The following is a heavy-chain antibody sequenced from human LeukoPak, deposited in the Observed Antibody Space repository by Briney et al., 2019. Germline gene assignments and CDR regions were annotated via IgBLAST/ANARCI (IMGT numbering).Heavy chain of an antibody. V-gene: IGHV3-30*18. CDR3: AKHPGDFTGIVNYYYMDV. CDR1: GFTFRSYG. Sequence: GGSVRLSCAGSGFTFRSYGMHWVRQAPGKGLEWVAIISYDGSNKYSADSVKGRFTISRDNSQNILFLQMNSLRPEDTAIYYCAKHPGDFTGIVNYYYMDVWGKGTTVTVSS. J-gene: IGHJ6*03. D-gene: IGHD1-26*01. CDR2: ISYDGSNK.